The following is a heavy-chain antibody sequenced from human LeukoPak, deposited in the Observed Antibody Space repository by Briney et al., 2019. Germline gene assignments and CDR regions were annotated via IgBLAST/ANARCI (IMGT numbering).Heavy chain of an antibody. J-gene: IGHJ6*02. CDR2: INAGNGNT. CDR3: ARDLSGRDSSGYYSGYYYGMDV. CDR1: GYTFTGYA. V-gene: IGHV1-3*01. Sequence: GASVKVSCKASGYTFTGYAMHWVRQAPGQRLEWMGWINAGNGNTKYTQKFQGRVTITRDTSASTAYMELSSLRSEDTAVYYCARDLSGRDSSGYYSGYYYGMDVWGQGTTVTVSS. D-gene: IGHD3-22*01.